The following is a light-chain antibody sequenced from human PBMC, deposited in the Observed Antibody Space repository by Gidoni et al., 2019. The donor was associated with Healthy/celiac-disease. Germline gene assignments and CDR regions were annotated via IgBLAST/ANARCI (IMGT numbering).Light chain of an antibody. CDR1: QSVLYSSNNKNY. V-gene: IGKV4-1*01. J-gene: IGKJ1*01. CDR3: QQYYSTPQT. Sequence: DIVMTQSPDSLAVSPGERATINCKSNQSVLYSSNNKNYLAWYQQKPGQPPKLLIYWTSTRESGVPDRFSGSGSGTDFTLTISSLQAEDVAVYYCQQYYSTPQTFGQGTKVEIK. CDR2: WTS.